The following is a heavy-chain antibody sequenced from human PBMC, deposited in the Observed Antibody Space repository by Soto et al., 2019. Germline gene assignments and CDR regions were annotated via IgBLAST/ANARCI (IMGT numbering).Heavy chain of an antibody. V-gene: IGHV3-9*01. D-gene: IGHD2-15*01. J-gene: IGHJ4*02. Sequence: EVQLVESGGRLVQPGKSLRLSCAASGFTFDDYAMHWVRQVPGKGLEWVSGISAYGGSIRYGGSVKGRFTISRDNAKNSLFLQMNSLSAEDTALYYCAKSGEPGVVAATSFDYWGQGTLVTVSS. CDR1: GFTFDDYA. CDR2: ISAYGGSI. CDR3: AKSGEPGVVAATSFDY.